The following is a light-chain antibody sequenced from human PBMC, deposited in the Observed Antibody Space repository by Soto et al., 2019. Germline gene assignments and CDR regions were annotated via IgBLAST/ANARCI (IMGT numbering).Light chain of an antibody. CDR3: QQYGSSRIT. J-gene: IGKJ5*01. CDR1: QSVSSSY. Sequence: EIVLTQSPGTLSLSPGERATLSCRASQSVSSSYLAWYQQKPGQAPRLFIYGASIRAAGIPDRFSGSGSGTDFTLTSSRLEPEDFAVYYCQQYGSSRITFAQGTRLEIK. V-gene: IGKV3-20*01. CDR2: GAS.